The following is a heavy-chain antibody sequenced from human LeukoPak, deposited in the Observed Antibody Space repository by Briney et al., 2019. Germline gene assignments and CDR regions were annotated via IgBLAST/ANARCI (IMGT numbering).Heavy chain of an antibody. D-gene: IGHD3-22*01. CDR2: IIPIFGTA. Sequence: GSSVKVSCKASGGTFSSYAISWVRQAPGQGLEWMGGIIPIFGTANYAQKFQGRVTITADESTSTAYMELSSLRSEDTAVYYCARVVLSSDQEREWLLLRTSSFGLFDYWGQGTLVTVSS. V-gene: IGHV1-69*01. CDR3: ARVVLSSDQEREWLLLRTSSFGLFDY. J-gene: IGHJ4*02. CDR1: GGTFSSYA.